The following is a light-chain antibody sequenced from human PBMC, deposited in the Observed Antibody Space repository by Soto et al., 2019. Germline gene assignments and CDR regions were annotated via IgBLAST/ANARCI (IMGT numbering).Light chain of an antibody. J-gene: IGKJ1*01. CDR1: QRVISSY. CDR3: QQYVTAPWT. Sequence: EIVMTQSPATRSVSPWGRATLSCRSSQRVISSYLAWYQQKPGQAPRLLIYGASKRATGIPDRFSGSGSGTDFALTISRLEPEDFAVYYCQQYVTAPWTFGQGTKVDIK. V-gene: IGKV3-20*01. CDR2: GAS.